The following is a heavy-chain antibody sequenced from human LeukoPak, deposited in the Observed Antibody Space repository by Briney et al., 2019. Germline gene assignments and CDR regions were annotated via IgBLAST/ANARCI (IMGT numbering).Heavy chain of an antibody. CDR2: ISSSGSTV. CDR1: GFTFNTYE. CDR3: ARDNWFDP. V-gene: IGHV3-48*03. J-gene: IGHJ5*02. Sequence: PGGSLRLSCAASGFTFNTYEVNWVRQAPGKGLEWVSYISSSGSTVYYADSVKGRFTISRDNAKNSLYLQMNSLRVEDTAVYYCARDNWFDPWGQGTLVTVSS.